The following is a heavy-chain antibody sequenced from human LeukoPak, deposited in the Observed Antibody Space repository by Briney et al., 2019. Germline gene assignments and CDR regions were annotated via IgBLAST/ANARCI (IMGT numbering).Heavy chain of an antibody. Sequence: SETLSLSCTVSGGSISSGTDYWGWIRRPAGKGLEWIGRISTTGSTNYNPSLKRRVTISVDTSKNQFSLKLTSVTAADTAVYYCARVRQYYDRFDAFDIWGQGTMVTVSS. D-gene: IGHD3-9*01. CDR3: ARVRQYYDRFDAFDI. CDR2: ISTTGST. J-gene: IGHJ3*02. V-gene: IGHV4-61*02. CDR1: GGSISSGTDY.